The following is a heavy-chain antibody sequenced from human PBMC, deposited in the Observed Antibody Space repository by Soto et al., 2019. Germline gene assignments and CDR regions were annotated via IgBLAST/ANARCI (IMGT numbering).Heavy chain of an antibody. J-gene: IGHJ6*02. D-gene: IGHD4-4*01. V-gene: IGHV3-23*01. CDR2: ISGSGIST. CDR1: GFTFSTYP. Sequence: GGSLRLSCAASGFTFSTYPMNWVRQAPGKGLEWVSGISGSGISTYYADSVKGRFTISRDNSKSTVFLQMNSLRAEDTAVYYCAKPPVITASYYYYDMDVWGQGTTVTVSS. CDR3: AKPPVITASYYYYDMDV.